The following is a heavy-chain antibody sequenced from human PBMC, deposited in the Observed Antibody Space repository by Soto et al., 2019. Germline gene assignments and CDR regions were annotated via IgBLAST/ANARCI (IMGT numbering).Heavy chain of an antibody. V-gene: IGHV3-9*01. Sequence: GGSLRLSCAAFGFTFDDYAMHWVLQAPGKGLEWVSGISWNSGSIGYADSVKGRFTISRDNAKNSLYLQMNSLRAEDTALYYCAKSWADYYGSGSYSDAFDIWGQGTMVTVSS. J-gene: IGHJ3*02. CDR2: ISWNSGSI. CDR3: AKSWADYYGSGSYSDAFDI. CDR1: GFTFDDYA. D-gene: IGHD3-10*01.